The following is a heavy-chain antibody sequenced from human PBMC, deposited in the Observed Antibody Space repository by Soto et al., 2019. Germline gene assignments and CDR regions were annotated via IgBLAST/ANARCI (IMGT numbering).Heavy chain of an antibody. J-gene: IGHJ6*02. D-gene: IGHD4-17*01. Sequence: PGGSLRLSCAASGFTFSSYAMSWVRQAPGKGLEWVSAISGSGGSTYYADSVKGRFTISRDNSKNTLYLQMNSLRAEDTAVYYCAKDLTVTVTPGNRGGYYYGMDVWGQGTTVTVSS. V-gene: IGHV3-23*01. CDR1: GFTFSSYA. CDR2: ISGSGGST. CDR3: AKDLTVTVTPGNRGGYYYGMDV.